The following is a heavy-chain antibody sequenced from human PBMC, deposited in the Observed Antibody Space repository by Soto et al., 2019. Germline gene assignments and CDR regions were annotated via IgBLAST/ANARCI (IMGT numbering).Heavy chain of an antibody. CDR3: ASNALTTGDGLDV. V-gene: IGHV3-53*01. D-gene: IGHD1-1*01. CDR2: IHPDGIT. J-gene: IGHJ6*02. Sequence: PGGSLRLSCAASGFSVSGSYITWVRQAPGKGLEWVSTIHPDGITYYADSVKGRFTISRDISRNILFLQMNSLGAEDTALYYCASNALTTGDGLDVWGQGTTVTVSS. CDR1: GFSVSGSY.